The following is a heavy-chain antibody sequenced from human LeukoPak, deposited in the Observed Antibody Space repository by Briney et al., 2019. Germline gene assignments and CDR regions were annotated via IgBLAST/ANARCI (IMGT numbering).Heavy chain of an antibody. V-gene: IGHV4-34*01. CDR1: GGSFSGYY. J-gene: IGHJ3*02. Sequence: SETLSLTCAVYGGSFSGYYWSWIRQPPGKGLEWIGEINHSGSTNYNPSLKSRVTISVDTSKNQFSLKLSSVTTPDTAADYCARFGGPHAFDIWGKGTMVSVSS. CDR2: INHSGST. CDR3: ARFGGPHAFDI. D-gene: IGHD3-3*01.